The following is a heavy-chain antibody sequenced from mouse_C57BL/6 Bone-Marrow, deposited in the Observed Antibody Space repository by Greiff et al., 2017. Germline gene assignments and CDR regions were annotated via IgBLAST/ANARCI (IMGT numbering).Heavy chain of an antibody. CDR3: ARREYYYGSSPWAY. D-gene: IGHD1-1*01. CDR2: IDPSDSET. V-gene: IGHV1-52*01. Sequence: QVQLQQPGAELVRPGSSVKLSCKASGYTFTSYWMHWVKQRPIQGLEWIGNIDPSDSETHYNQKFKDKATLTVDKSSSTAYMQLSSLTSEDSAVYYCARREYYYGSSPWAYWGQGTLVTVSA. J-gene: IGHJ3*01. CDR1: GYTFTSYW.